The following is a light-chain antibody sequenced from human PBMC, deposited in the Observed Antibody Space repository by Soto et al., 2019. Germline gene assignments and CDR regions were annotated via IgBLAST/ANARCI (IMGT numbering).Light chain of an antibody. V-gene: IGKV1-5*03. Sequence: DIQMTQSPSTLSASVGDRVAITCRASQTVYDWLAWYQHKPGQAPRLLVYEASTLASGVPPRFSGSGSGTEFTLTISSLQPDDFATYYCQQYNSYPWTFGQGTKVDIK. CDR2: EAS. J-gene: IGKJ1*01. CDR3: QQYNSYPWT. CDR1: QTVYDW.